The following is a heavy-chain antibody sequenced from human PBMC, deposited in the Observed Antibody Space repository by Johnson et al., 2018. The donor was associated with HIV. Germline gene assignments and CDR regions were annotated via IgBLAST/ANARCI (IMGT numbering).Heavy chain of an antibody. Sequence: EQLVESGGGVVQPGWSLRLSCAVSGFTFSGYGMHWVRQAPGKGLEWVSYISSSTNTIYYADSVKGRFTISRDNARNTLFLQMHSLRAEDTAVYYCASAYTANIWGQGTKVTVSS. CDR1: GFTFSGYG. D-gene: IGHD2-21*02. CDR3: ASAYTANI. V-gene: IGHV3-48*04. CDR2: ISSSTNTI. J-gene: IGHJ3*02.